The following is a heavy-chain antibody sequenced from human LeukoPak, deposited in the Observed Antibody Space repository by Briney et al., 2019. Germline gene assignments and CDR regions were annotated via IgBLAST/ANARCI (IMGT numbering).Heavy chain of an antibody. V-gene: IGHV4-4*09. Sequence: PWETLSLTCSVSGVSMNSHYLSWIRQPPGKGLEWIGFISGSGSTNYNPSLMSRVTMSLETSKRQFSLKLRSVTAADTAVYYCVVSPNQDFYDYWGQGTLVTVSS. J-gene: IGHJ4*02. CDR1: GVSMNSHY. CDR2: ISGSGST. CDR3: VVSPNQDFYDY.